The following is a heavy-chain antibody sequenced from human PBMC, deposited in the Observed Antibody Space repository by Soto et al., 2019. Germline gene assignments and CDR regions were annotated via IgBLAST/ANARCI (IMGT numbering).Heavy chain of an antibody. J-gene: IGHJ5*02. Sequence: GESLKISCKGSGYSFTSYWIGWVLQMPGKGLEWMGIIYPGDSDTRYSPSFQGQVTISADKSISTAYLQWSSLKASDTAMYYCARSCSGGSCYSSGWFDPWGQGTLVTVSS. CDR2: IYPGDSDT. D-gene: IGHD2-15*01. CDR3: ARSCSGGSCYSSGWFDP. CDR1: GYSFTSYW. V-gene: IGHV5-51*01.